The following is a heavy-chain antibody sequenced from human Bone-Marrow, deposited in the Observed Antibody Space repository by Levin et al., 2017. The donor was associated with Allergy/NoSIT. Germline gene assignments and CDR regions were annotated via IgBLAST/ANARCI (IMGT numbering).Heavy chain of an antibody. CDR1: GYTFTHYR. CDR2: LSPSPFPP. J-gene: IGHJ4*02. D-gene: IGHD1-26*01. V-gene: IGHV1-18*01. CDR3: ARGVGATHGVFDY. Sequence: FCNISGYTFTHYRISWVRQAPGQFLSFFFFLSPSPFPPPSSPRLPGRVTMTSDTSTNTAYMELMSLRSDDTAVYYCARGVGATHGVFDYWGQGTLVTVSS.